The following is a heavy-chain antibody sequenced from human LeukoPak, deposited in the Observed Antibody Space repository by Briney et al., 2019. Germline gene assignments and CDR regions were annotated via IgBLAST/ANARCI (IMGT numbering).Heavy chain of an antibody. CDR3: AKSEDSSSWFNYYYYYYMDV. V-gene: IGHV3-23*01. D-gene: IGHD6-13*01. CDR2: ISNGGRST. CDR1: GFTFNKYG. J-gene: IGHJ6*03. Sequence: GGSLRLSCAASGFTFNKYGLSWVRQAPGKGLEWVSGISNGGRSTYYADSVKGRFTISRDNSKNTLYLQMNSLRAEDTAVYYRAKSEDSSSWFNYYYYYYMDVWGKGTTVTVSS.